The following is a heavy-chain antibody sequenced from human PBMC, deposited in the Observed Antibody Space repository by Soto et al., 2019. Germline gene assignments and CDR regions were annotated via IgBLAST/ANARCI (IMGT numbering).Heavy chain of an antibody. Sequence: QVQLVQSGAGVKKPGSSVKVSCKASGGTFSSYAISWVRQAPGQGLEWMGGIIPIFGTANYAQKFQGRVTITADESTSTAYMELSSLRSEDTAVYYCASAARDYSNYGVHYYFDYWGQGTLVTVSS. CDR1: GGTFSSYA. V-gene: IGHV1-69*01. CDR3: ASAARDYSNYGVHYYFDY. CDR2: IIPIFGTA. D-gene: IGHD4-4*01. J-gene: IGHJ4*02.